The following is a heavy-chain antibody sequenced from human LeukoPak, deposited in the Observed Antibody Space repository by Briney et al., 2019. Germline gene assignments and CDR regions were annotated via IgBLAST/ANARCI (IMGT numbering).Heavy chain of an antibody. V-gene: IGHV3-15*01. CDR1: GFTFSNAW. D-gene: IGHD5/OR15-5a*01. J-gene: IGHJ3*02. Sequence: PGGSLRLSCAASGFTFSNAWMSWVRQAPGKGLEWVGRIKSKTDGGTTDYAAPVKGRFTISRDDSKNMLYLQMNSLKTEDTAVYYCTTDRVARYGSTDAFDIWGQGTMVTVSS. CDR3: TTDRVARYGSTDAFDI. CDR2: IKSKTDGGTT.